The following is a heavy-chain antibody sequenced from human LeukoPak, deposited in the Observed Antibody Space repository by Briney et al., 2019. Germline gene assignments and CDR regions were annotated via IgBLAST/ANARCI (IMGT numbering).Heavy chain of an antibody. J-gene: IGHJ4*02. CDR3: ARTRSYYDSSGYPDY. CDR2: INAGNGNT. Sequence: ASVKVSCKASGYTFTSYAMHWVRQAPGQRLEWMGWINAGNGNTKYSQKFQGRVTITRDTSASTAYMELSSLRSEDTAVYYCARTRSYYDSSGYPDYWGQGTLVTVSS. CDR1: GYTFTSYA. D-gene: IGHD3-22*01. V-gene: IGHV1-3*01.